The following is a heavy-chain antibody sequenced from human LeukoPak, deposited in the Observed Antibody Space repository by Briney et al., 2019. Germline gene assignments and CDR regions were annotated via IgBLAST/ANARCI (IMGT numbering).Heavy chain of an antibody. CDR3: ASYSGTYAYYGY. D-gene: IGHD1-26*01. J-gene: IGHJ4*02. CDR2: IYTSGST. V-gene: IGHV4-4*07. CDR1: GASISSYY. Sequence: SETLSLTCTVSGASISSYYWSWIRQPARKGLEWIGRIYTSGSTNYNPSLKSRVTMSVDTSKNQFSLKLSSVTAADTAVYYCASYSGTYAYYGYWGQGTLVTVSS.